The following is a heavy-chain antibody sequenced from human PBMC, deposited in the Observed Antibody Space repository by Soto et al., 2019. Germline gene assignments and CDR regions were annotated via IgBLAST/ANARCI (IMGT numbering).Heavy chain of an antibody. J-gene: IGHJ4*02. D-gene: IGHD7-27*01. CDR2: IYNGGST. Sequence: QVQLHGSGPGLVEPSQTLSLTCTVSGASITSDKSYCWAWVRQSPEKGLEWIGHIYNGGSTYHNPSRNSRASISVDTSKNQFSLSLNSVSAADTAVYYCTKGPSGDKVDYWGQGILVTVSS. CDR3: TKGPSGDKVDY. V-gene: IGHV4-30-4*01. CDR1: GASITSDKSY.